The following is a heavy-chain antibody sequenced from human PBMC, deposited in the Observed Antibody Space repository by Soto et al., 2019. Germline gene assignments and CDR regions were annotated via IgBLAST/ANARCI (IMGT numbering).Heavy chain of an antibody. V-gene: IGHV1-2*02. Sequence: RASVKVSCKASGYTFTGYYMHWVRQAPGQGLEWMGWINPNSGGTNYAQKFQGRVTMTRDTSISTAYMELSRLKSDDTAVYYCARARRISSSGALFDYWGQGTLVTVSS. D-gene: IGHD6-6*01. CDR1: GYTFTGYY. CDR3: ARARRISSSGALFDY. J-gene: IGHJ4*02. CDR2: INPNSGGT.